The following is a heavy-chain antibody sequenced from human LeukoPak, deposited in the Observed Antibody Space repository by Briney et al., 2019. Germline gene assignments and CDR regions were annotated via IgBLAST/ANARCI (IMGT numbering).Heavy chain of an antibody. CDR1: GGSISSSSYY. CDR3: ARYRSSTSCRESYYFDY. CDR2: IYYSGST. D-gene: IGHD2-2*01. V-gene: IGHV4-39*07. Sequence: SETLSLTCTVSGGSISSSSYYWGWIRQPPGEGLEWIGSIYYSGSTYYNPSLKSRVTISVDTSKNQFSLKLSSVTAADTAVYYCARYRSSTSCRESYYFDYWGQGTLVTVSS. J-gene: IGHJ4*02.